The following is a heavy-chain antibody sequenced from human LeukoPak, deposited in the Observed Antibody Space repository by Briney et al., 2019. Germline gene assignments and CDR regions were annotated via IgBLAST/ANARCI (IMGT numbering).Heavy chain of an antibody. V-gene: IGHV1-46*01. D-gene: IGHD3-10*01. CDR1: GYTFTSYY. CDR2: INPSGGST. Sequence: VASVTVSCKASGYTFTSYYMHWVRQAPGQGLEWMGIINPSGGSTSYAQKFQGRVTMTRDTSTSTVYMELSSLRSEDTAVYYCARDGAPNYYGSGSYLNWFDPWAREPWSPSPQ. J-gene: IGHJ5*02. CDR3: ARDGAPNYYGSGSYLNWFDP.